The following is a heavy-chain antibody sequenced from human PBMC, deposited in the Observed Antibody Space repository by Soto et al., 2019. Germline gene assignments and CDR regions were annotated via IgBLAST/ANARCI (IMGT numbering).Heavy chain of an antibody. CDR2: IYYSGST. Sequence: QVQLQESGPGLVKPSQTLSLTCTVSGGSISSGDYYWHWIRQPPGKGLEWIGSIYYSGSTYYSPSVKCRVIISVGSSKNQFALKLSYVTGAVTAVYYCVRGDPGACSSTSCSDAFDLWGRGAMVAVSS. J-gene: IGHJ3*01. D-gene: IGHD2-2*01. CDR3: VRGDPGACSSTSCSDAFDL. CDR1: GGSISSGDYY. V-gene: IGHV4-30-4*01.